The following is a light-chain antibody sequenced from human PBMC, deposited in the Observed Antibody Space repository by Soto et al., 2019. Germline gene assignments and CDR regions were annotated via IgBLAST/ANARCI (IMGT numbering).Light chain of an antibody. CDR2: GNS. CDR3: QSYDSSLSGWEV. Sequence: QSVLTQPPSVSGAPGQRVTISCTGSSSNIGAGYDVHWYQQLPGTAPKLLIYGNSNRPSGVPDRFSGSKSGTSASLAIAGLQADDEADYYCQSYDSSLSGWEVFGGGTKLTVL. V-gene: IGLV1-40*01. CDR1: SSNIGAGYD. J-gene: IGLJ2*01.